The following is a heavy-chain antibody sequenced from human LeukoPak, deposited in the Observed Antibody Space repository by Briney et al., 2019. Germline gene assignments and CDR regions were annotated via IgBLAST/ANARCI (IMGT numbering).Heavy chain of an antibody. CDR3: ASPTIHYDILTGYYS. D-gene: IGHD3-9*01. V-gene: IGHV4-39*01. Sequence: SETLSLTCAVSGGSISRGGYSWSWIRQPPGKGLEWIGSIYYSGSTYYNPSLKSRVTISVDTSKNQFSLKLSSVTAADTAVYYCASPTIHYDILTGYYSWGQGTLVTVSS. J-gene: IGHJ4*02. CDR1: GGSISRGGYS. CDR2: IYYSGST.